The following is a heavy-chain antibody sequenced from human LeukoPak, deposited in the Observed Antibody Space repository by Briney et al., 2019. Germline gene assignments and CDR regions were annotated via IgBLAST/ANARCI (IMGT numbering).Heavy chain of an antibody. CDR2: MNPNNNNV. CDR3: ARGAFLPQYRRDFDP. CDR1: GYTFTSYD. Sequence: ASVKVSCKASGYTFTSYDINWVRQATGQELEWMGWMNPNNNNVGYAQKFQGRVTMTRDTSISTAYTELGSLTSEDTAVYYCARGAFLPQYRRDFDPWGQGTLVTVSS. V-gene: IGHV1-8*01. J-gene: IGHJ5*02. D-gene: IGHD6-6*01.